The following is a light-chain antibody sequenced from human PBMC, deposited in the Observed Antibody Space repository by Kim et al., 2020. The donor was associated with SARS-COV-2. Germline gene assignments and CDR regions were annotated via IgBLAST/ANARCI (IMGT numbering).Light chain of an antibody. J-gene: IGKJ1*01. V-gene: IGKV1-5*01. Sequence: DIQMTQSTPTLSASVGDRVTITCRASQTITTWLAWYQQKPGKAPNLLIYEVSTLEDGVPSRFSGGGSGTEFTLTIASLQPDDFATYYCQQYHTFPWTFGQGTKVDIK. CDR3: QQYHTFPWT. CDR1: QTITTW. CDR2: EVS.